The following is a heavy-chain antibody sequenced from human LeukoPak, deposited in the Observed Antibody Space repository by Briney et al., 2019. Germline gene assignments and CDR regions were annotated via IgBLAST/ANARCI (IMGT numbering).Heavy chain of an antibody. V-gene: IGHV4-59*01. CDR1: GDSITSNY. D-gene: IGHD6-6*01. J-gene: IGHJ4*02. Sequence: SETLSLTCTVAGDSITSNYWSWMRQRPGKGLEWIGYLRYGGNTNHNSSLKSRITISLDTSKNKFSLRLSSVTAADTGICYCAREYSTSQTNLFEYWGEGTLVTVSS. CDR3: AREYSTSQTNLFEY. CDR2: LRYGGNT.